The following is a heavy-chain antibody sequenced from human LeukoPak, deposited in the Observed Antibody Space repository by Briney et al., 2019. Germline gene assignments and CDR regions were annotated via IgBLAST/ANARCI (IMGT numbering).Heavy chain of an antibody. V-gene: IGHV3-23*01. D-gene: IGHD3-10*01. CDR3: AKETLAHYYGSGSYSDY. CDR2: INDNGYNT. Sequence: GGSLRLSCAASGFTFRTYAMAWVRQVPGKGLEWVSSINDNGYNTYYADSVKGRFAISRDNSKNTLYLQMNSLRAEDTAVYYCAKETLAHYYGSGSYSDYWGQGTLVTVSS. CDR1: GFTFRTYA. J-gene: IGHJ4*02.